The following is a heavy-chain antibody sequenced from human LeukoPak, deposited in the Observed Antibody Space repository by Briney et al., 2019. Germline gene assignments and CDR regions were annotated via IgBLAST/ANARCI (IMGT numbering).Heavy chain of an antibody. D-gene: IGHD3-10*01. J-gene: IGHJ4*02. V-gene: IGHV3-23*01. Sequence: PGGSLRLSCAASGFTFSSYAMSWVRQAPGKGLEWVSAISGSGGSTYYADSVKGRFTISRDNSKNTLYLQMNSPRAEDTAVYYCAKDNYYGSGSYYTIPFDYWGQGTLVTVSS. CDR3: AKDNYYGSGSYYTIPFDY. CDR2: ISGSGGST. CDR1: GFTFSSYA.